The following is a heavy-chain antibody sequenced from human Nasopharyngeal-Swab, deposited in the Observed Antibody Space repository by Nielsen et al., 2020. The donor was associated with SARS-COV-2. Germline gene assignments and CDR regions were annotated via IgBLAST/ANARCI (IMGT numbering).Heavy chain of an antibody. D-gene: IGHD6-19*01. CDR2: ISSSSSYI. CDR3: ARITVAGDYYYGMGV. CDR1: GFTFSSYS. J-gene: IGHJ6*02. Sequence: GESLKISCAASGFTFSSYSMNWVRQAPGKGLEWVSSISSSSSYIYYADSVKGRFTISRDNAKNSLYLQMNSLRAEDTAVYYCARITVAGDYYYGMGVWGQGTTVTVSS. V-gene: IGHV3-21*01.